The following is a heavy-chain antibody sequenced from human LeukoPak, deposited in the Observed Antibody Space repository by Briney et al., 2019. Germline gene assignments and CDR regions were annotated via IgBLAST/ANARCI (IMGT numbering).Heavy chain of an antibody. J-gene: IGHJ4*02. CDR1: GGSISSGGYY. Sequence: SETLSLTCTVSGGSISSGGYYWSWIRQPPGKGLEWIGSIYYSGSTYYNPSLKSRVTISVDTSKNQFSLKLSSVTAADTAVYYCARQPYDFWSTEGIFDYWGQGTLVTVSS. D-gene: IGHD3-3*01. V-gene: IGHV4-30-2*03. CDR2: IYYSGST. CDR3: ARQPYDFWSTEGIFDY.